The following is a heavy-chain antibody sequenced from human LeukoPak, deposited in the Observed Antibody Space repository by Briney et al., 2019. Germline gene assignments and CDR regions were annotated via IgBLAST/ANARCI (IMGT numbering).Heavy chain of an antibody. V-gene: IGHV3-30*18. D-gene: IGHD6-13*01. J-gene: IGHJ6*02. Sequence: GGSLRLSCAASGFTFNTYSMNWVRQAPGKGLEWVAVISSDGSNKYYADSVKGRFTISRDNSKNTLYLQMNSLRAEDTAVYCCAKDSLGHSSWYYYYGMDVWGQGTTVTVSS. CDR3: AKDSLGHSSWYYYYGMDV. CDR2: ISSDGSNK. CDR1: GFTFNTYS.